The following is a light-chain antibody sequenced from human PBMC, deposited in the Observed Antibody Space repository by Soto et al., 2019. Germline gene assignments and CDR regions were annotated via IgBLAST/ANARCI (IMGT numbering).Light chain of an antibody. CDR1: QSITNNY. J-gene: IGKJ5*01. Sequence: ETVLTQSPGTLSLSPGERATLSCRASQSITNNYLAWYQQKPGQAPRLLIYAASSRVTGIPYRFSGSGSGTDFTLTISRLEPEDFAVYYCQQYRTSPITFGQGTRLEIK. CDR2: AAS. CDR3: QQYRTSPIT. V-gene: IGKV3-20*01.